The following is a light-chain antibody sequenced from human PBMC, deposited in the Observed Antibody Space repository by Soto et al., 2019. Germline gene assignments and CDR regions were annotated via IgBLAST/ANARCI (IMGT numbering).Light chain of an antibody. CDR3: QNYGTSPT. CDR1: QSVGSSY. V-gene: IGKV3-20*01. J-gene: IGKJ1*01. Sequence: EIVLPLSPGTLSLSAGESATRACRASQSVGSSYLAWYQQKPGQAPTVLIYGASSRATGIPDRFSGSGSGTDFTLTVSRLEPEDCAVYYCQNYGTSPTFGQGTKVEI. CDR2: GAS.